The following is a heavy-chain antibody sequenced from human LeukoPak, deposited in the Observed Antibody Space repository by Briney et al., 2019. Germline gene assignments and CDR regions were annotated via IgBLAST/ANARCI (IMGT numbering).Heavy chain of an antibody. CDR2: ISYDGSNK. CDR1: GFTFSSYA. Sequence: GGSLRLSCAASGFTFSSYAMSWVRQAPGKGLEWVAVISYDGSNKYYADSVKGRFTISRDNSKNTLYLQMNSLRAEDTAVYYCAKLTFIIVEGSYDVSDIWGQGTMVTVSS. CDR3: AKLTFIIVEGSYDVSDI. D-gene: IGHD1-26*01. J-gene: IGHJ3*02. V-gene: IGHV3-30*18.